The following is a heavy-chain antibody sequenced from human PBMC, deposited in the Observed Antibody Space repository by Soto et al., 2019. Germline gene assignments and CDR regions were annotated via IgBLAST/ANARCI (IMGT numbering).Heavy chain of an antibody. CDR3: ARGSRYCSGGSCYFLPGIDY. D-gene: IGHD2-15*01. CDR2: ISAYNGNT. V-gene: IGHV1-18*01. Sequence: ASVKVSCKASGYTFTSYGISWVRQAPGQGLEWMGWISAYNGNTNYAQKLQGRVTMTADKSTSTAYMELSSLRSEDTAVYYCARGSRYCSGGSCYFLPGIDYWGQGTLVTVSS. J-gene: IGHJ4*02. CDR1: GYTFTSYG.